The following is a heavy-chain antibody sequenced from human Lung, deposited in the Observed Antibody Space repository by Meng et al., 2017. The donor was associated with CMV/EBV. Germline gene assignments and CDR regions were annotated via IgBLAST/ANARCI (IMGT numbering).Heavy chain of an antibody. V-gene: IGHV3-30*01. CDR1: GFIFDNYA. D-gene: IGHD3-9*01. Sequence: LSLTCVASGFIFDNYALHWVRQAPGKGLQWVAVVSYDGSDKYVADSVKGRYTVSRDNSKNTLSLQMNRLRVDDTAVYYCATSLVKALGALDLWGQGTMVTVSS. CDR3: ATSLVKALGALDL. J-gene: IGHJ3*01. CDR2: VSYDGSDK.